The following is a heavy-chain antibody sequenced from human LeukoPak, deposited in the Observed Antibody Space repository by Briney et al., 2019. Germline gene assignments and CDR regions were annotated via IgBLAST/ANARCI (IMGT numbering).Heavy chain of an antibody. V-gene: IGHV5-51*01. J-gene: IGHJ4*02. CDR2: IFTGDSDT. CDR3: ARGGYCSTSTCSFDY. D-gene: IGHD2-2*01. CDR1: GYSFTSYW. Sequence: GESLKISCKGSGYSFTSYWIGWVRQMPGKGLEWMGIIFTGDSDTRYSPSFQGQVTISTDRSISTAYLQWSSLKASDSAMYYCARGGYCSTSTCSFDYWGQGTLVTVSS.